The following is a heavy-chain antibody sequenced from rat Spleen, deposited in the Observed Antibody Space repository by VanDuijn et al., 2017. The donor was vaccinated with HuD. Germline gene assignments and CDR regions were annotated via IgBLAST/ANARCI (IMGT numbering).Heavy chain of an antibody. V-gene: IGHV5-46*01. D-gene: IGHD1-12*02. CDR1: GFIFSMFP. Sequence: EVQLVESGGGLVQPGGSMELSCEASGFIFSMFPMAWVRQAPAKGLEWVASIDSSGVNSYFRDSVKGRFTVPRDNAKNSLYLQMNSLRSEDTATYYCAMGSHYHDVPYYYEYWGQGVMVTVSA. CDR2: IDSSGVNS. CDR3: AMGSHYHDVPYYYEY. J-gene: IGHJ2*01.